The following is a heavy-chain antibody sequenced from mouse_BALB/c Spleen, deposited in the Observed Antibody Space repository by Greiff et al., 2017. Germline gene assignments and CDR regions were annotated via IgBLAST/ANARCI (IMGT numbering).Heavy chain of an antibody. Sequence: EVKLVESGGGLVKPGGSLKLSCAASGFTFSSYAMSWVRQTPEKRLEWVATISSGGSYTYYPDSVKGRFTISRDNAKNTLYLQMSSLRSEDTAMYYCARRDTTAPYFDYWGQGTTLTVSS. J-gene: IGHJ2*01. V-gene: IGHV5-9-3*01. CDR3: ARRDTTAPYFDY. D-gene: IGHD1-2*01. CDR2: ISSGGSYT. CDR1: GFTFSSYA.